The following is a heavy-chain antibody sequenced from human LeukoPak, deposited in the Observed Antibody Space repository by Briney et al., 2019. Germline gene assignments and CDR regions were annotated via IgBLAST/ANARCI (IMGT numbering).Heavy chain of an antibody. CDR2: ISGSGGST. CDR1: GFTFSTYG. CDR3: ARALRGLSREKINWFDP. D-gene: IGHD2-15*01. Sequence: GGTLRLSCAASGFTFSTYGMNWVRQAPGKGLEWVSTISGSGGSTYYADSVKGRFTISRDNSKSTLYLQMNSLRAEDTAVYYCARALRGLSREKINWFDPWGQGTLVTVSS. V-gene: IGHV3-23*01. J-gene: IGHJ5*02.